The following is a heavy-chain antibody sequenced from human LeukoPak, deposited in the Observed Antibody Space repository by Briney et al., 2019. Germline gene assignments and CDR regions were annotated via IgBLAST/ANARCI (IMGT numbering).Heavy chain of an antibody. J-gene: IGHJ4*02. CDR1: GYTFTNYD. V-gene: IGHV1-8*03. D-gene: IGHD5-18*01. CDR3: ATYSTGYSYGYRPYYFDY. Sequence: ASVKVSCKASGYTFTNYDINWVRQATGQGLEWMGWMNPNSGNTGYAQKFQGRVTITRNTSISTAYMELSSLRSEDTAVYYCATYSTGYSYGYRPYYFDYWGQGTLVTVSS. CDR2: MNPNSGNT.